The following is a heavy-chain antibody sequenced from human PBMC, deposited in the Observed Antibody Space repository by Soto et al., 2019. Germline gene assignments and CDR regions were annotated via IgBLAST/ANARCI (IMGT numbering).Heavy chain of an antibody. CDR2: ISYDGSYK. Sequence: LPLSCAACGFTFSSNGMHSVRQAPGKGLEWVTFISYDGSYKYYEDSVKGRFTISRDNSKTTLYLQMNTLRPEDMAVYYCAYKHPYYYGVDVWVQGTTVTVSS. CDR1: GFTFSSNG. D-gene: IGHD3-10*01. J-gene: IGHJ6*02. V-gene: IGHV3-30*03. CDR3: AYKHPYYYGVDV.